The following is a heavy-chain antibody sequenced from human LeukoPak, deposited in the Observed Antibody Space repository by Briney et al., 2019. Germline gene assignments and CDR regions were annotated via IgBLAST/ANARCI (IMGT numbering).Heavy chain of an antibody. CDR2: ISAYNGNT. Sequence: GASVKVSCKASGYTFTSYGISWVRQAPGQGLEWMGWISAYNGNTNYAQKLQGRVTMTTDTSTSTAYMELRSLRSDDTAVYYCARVGGVYKSTYYFDYWGQGTLVTVYS. CDR3: ARVGGVYKSTYYFDY. D-gene: IGHD5/OR15-5a*01. CDR1: GYTFTSYG. V-gene: IGHV1-18*01. J-gene: IGHJ4*02.